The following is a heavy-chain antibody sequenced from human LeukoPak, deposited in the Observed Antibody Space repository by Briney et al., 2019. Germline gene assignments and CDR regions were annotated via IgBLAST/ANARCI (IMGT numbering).Heavy chain of an antibody. CDR3: ASHYYDSSGRDY. Sequence: PSETLSLTCTVSGDSISSYYWSWLRQPPGKGLEWIGYIYYSGSTNYNPSLKSRVTISVDTSKNQFSLKLSSVTAADTAVYYCASHYYDSSGRDYWGQGTLVTVSS. CDR1: GDSISSYY. V-gene: IGHV4-59*01. CDR2: IYYSGST. D-gene: IGHD3-22*01. J-gene: IGHJ4*02.